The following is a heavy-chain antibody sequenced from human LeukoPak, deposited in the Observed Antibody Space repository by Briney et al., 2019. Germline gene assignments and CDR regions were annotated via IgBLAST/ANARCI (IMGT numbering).Heavy chain of an antibody. CDR1: GYTFTSYY. J-gene: IGHJ5*02. Sequence: ASVKVSCKASGYTFTSYYMHWVRQAPGQGLEWMGIINPSGGSTSYAQKFQGRVTITADESTSTAYMELSSLRSEDTAVYYCARRWLPRYCNSTSCYEDWFDPWGQGTLVTVSS. V-gene: IGHV1-46*01. CDR3: ARRWLPRYCNSTSCYEDWFDP. CDR2: INPSGGST. D-gene: IGHD2-2*01.